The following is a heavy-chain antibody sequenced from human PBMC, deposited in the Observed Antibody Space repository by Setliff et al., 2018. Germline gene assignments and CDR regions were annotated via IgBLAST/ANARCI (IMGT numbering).Heavy chain of an antibody. CDR3: AREGFYCTNGVCYRPFDY. V-gene: IGHV4-4*08. CDR2: IYSSGST. Sequence: PSETLSLTCTVSDVSISGYYWSWIRQPPGKGLEWIGNIYSSGSTNYNPSLKSRVTISVDTSKNQFSLNLTSVTAADTAVYYCAREGFYCTNGVCYRPFDYWGQGTLVTVSS. J-gene: IGHJ4*02. CDR1: DVSISGYY. D-gene: IGHD2-8*01.